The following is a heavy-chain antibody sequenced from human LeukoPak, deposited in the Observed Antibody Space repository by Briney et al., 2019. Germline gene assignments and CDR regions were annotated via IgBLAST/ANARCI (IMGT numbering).Heavy chain of an antibody. CDR2: ISSSGSTI. J-gene: IGHJ4*02. Sequence: GGSLRLSCAASGFTFSDYYMSWIRQAPGKGLEWVSYISSSGSTIYYADSVKGRFTISRDNSKNTLYLQMNSLRAEDTAVYYCARSRSRGYYFDYWGQGTLVTVSS. CDR3: ARSRSRGYYFDY. CDR1: GFTFSDYY. D-gene: IGHD3-22*01. V-gene: IGHV3-11*04.